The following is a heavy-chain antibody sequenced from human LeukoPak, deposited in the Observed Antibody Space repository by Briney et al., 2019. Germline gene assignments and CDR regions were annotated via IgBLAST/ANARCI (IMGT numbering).Heavy chain of an antibody. CDR2: ISYSGST. CDR3: ARRGVEMAPVRPDNWFDP. CDR1: GGSISSSY. J-gene: IGHJ5*02. D-gene: IGHD5-24*01. Sequence: SETLSLTCTVSGGSISSSYWCRIRKPPEKGLEWIGYISYSGSTKYNPSLKSRVTLSVDTSKNQFSLEVNSVTAADTAVYYCARRGVEMAPVRPDNWFDPWGQGTLVTVSS. V-gene: IGHV4-59*08.